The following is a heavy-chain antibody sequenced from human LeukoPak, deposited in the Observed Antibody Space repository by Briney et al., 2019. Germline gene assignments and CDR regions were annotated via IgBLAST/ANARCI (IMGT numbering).Heavy chain of an antibody. CDR3: ARDYGGYSYGNYYFDY. V-gene: IGHV4-59*01. J-gene: IGHJ4*02. Sequence: SETLSLTCTVSGASISSYYWSWIRQPPGKGLEWIGYIYYSGNTNYNPSLKSRVTISVDTSKNQFSLKLSSVTAADTAVYYCARDYGGYSYGNYYFDYWGQGTLVTVSS. D-gene: IGHD5-18*01. CDR2: IYYSGNT. CDR1: GASISSYY.